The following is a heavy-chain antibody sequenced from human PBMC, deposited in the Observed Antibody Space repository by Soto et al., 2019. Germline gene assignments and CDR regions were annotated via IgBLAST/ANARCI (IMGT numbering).Heavy chain of an antibody. CDR1: GYTFTSYD. D-gene: IGHD2-2*01. V-gene: IGHV1-8*01. Sequence: ASVKVSCKASGYTFTSYDINWVRQATRQGLEWMGWMNPNSGNTGYAQKFQGRVTMTRNTSISTAYMELSSLRSEDTAVYYCARKRIIRGLYCSSTSCYSFWFDPWGQGTLVTVSS. J-gene: IGHJ5*02. CDR3: ARKRIIRGLYCSSTSCYSFWFDP. CDR2: MNPNSGNT.